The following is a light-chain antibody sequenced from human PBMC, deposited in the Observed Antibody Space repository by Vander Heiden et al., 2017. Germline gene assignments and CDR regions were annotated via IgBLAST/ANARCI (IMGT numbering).Light chain of an antibody. V-gene: IGKV3-20*01. CDR1: QSVSSHY. CDR3: QQNRT. CDR2: DAS. J-gene: IGKJ1*01. Sequence: IVLTPSPGTLSLSPGERATLSCRVSQSVSSHYLAWYQKKPGQAPRLLMYDASSRATGISDRFSGSGSGTDFTLTITRLEPEDFAGYYCQQNRTFGQGTKVEIK.